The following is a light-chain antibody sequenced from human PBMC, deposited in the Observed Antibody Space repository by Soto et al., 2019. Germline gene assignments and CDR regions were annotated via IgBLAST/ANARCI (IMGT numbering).Light chain of an antibody. V-gene: IGKV1-6*01. J-gene: IGKJ4*01. CDR3: LQDYYYSHT. CDR1: QGIRND. Sequence: AIQMTQSPSSLSASVGDRVTITCRASQGIRNDLGWYQQKPGKAPKLLIYAASSLQSGVPSRFSGSGSGTDFTLIISSLQNGDLATYYCLQDYYYSHTFGGGTKVENK. CDR2: AAS.